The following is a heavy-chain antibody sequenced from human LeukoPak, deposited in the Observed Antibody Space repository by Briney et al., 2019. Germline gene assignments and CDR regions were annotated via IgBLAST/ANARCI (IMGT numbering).Heavy chain of an antibody. J-gene: IGHJ3*02. CDR2: IKSDGSIT. V-gene: IGHV3-74*01. D-gene: IGHD2-2*01. Sequence: GGSLRLSCAASGFSFSSYGMSWVRQAPGKGLVWVSRIKSDGSITNYADSVKGRFTISRDNAKNTLYVQMNSLRAEDTAVYYCARVGVRLGAFDIWGQGTMVTVSS. CDR3: ARVGVRLGAFDI. CDR1: GFSFSSYG.